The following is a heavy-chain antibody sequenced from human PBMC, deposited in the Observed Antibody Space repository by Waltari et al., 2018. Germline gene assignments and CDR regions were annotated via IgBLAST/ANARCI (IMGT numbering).Heavy chain of an antibody. CDR1: GFTFDDYA. CDR2: ISWNSGSI. D-gene: IGHD6-13*01. Sequence: EVQLVESGGGLVQPGRSLRLSCAASGFTFDDYAMHWVRQAPGKGLEWVSGISWNSGSIGYADSVKGRFTISRDNAKNSLYLQMNSLRAEDTALYYCAKDMAAAGTYVFDYWGQGTLVTVSS. CDR3: AKDMAAAGTYVFDY. J-gene: IGHJ4*02. V-gene: IGHV3-9*01.